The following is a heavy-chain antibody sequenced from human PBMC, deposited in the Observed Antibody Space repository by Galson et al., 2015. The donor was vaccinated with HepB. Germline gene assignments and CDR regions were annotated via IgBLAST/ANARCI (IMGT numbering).Heavy chain of an antibody. CDR2: IIPIFGTA. J-gene: IGHJ3*02. D-gene: IGHD3-22*01. V-gene: IGHV1-69*06. CDR3: ARGYHWDDSSGYGANDAFDI. Sequence: SVKVSCKASGGTFSSYAISWVRQAPGQGLEWMGGIIPIFGTANYAQKFQGRVTITADKSTSTAYMELSSLRSEDTAVYYCARGYHWDDSSGYGANDAFDIWGQGTMVTVSS. CDR1: GGTFSSYA.